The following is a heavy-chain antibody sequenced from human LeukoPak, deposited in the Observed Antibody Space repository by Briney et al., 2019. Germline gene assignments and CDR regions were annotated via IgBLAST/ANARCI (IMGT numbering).Heavy chain of an antibody. CDR2: IYYSGST. Sequence: SETLSLTCTVSGGSISSGDYYWSWIRQPPGKGLEYIGYIYYSGSTYYNPSLKSRITISVDTSKNQFSLKLSSGTAADTAVYYCARGAGGSGSRVDYWGQGTLVTVSS. D-gene: IGHD3-22*01. CDR3: ARGAGGSGSRVDY. V-gene: IGHV4-30-4*02. J-gene: IGHJ4*02. CDR1: GGSISSGDYY.